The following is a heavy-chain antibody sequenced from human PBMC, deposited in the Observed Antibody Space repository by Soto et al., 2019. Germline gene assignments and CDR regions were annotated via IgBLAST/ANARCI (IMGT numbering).Heavy chain of an antibody. CDR1: GGSISSSSYY. CDR2: IYYSGST. J-gene: IGHJ4*02. CDR3: ARHFSDILTGYFDGVFDY. V-gene: IGHV4-39*01. Sequence: SETLSLTCTVSGGSISSSSYYWGWIRQPPGKGLEWIGSIYYSGSTYYNPSLKSRVTISVDTSKNQFSLKLSSVTAADTAVYYCARHFSDILTGYFDGVFDYWGQGTLVTVS. D-gene: IGHD3-9*01.